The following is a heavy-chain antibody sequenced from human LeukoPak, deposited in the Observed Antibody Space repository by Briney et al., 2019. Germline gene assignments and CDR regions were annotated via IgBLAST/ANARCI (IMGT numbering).Heavy chain of an antibody. J-gene: IGHJ4*02. CDR2: IYYSGST. V-gene: IGHV4-59*08. CDR3: ARADVDTAMAHLDY. D-gene: IGHD5-18*01. Sequence: SETLSLTCTVSGGSISSYYWSWIRQPPGKRLEWIGYIYYSGSTNYNPSLKSRVTISVDTSKNQFSLKLSSVTTADTAVYYCARADVDTAMAHLDYWGQGTLVTVSS. CDR1: GGSISSYY.